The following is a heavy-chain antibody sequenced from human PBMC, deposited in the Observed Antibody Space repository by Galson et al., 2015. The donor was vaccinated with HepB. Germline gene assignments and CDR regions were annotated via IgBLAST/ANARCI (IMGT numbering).Heavy chain of an antibody. CDR3: ARDTSYTDSSLSY. Sequence: QSGAEVKKPGASVKVSCKASGYTFTSYGISWVRQAPGQGLEWMGWISGYNGNTKYAQKLQGRVTMTTDTSTSAAFLELKSLRSDDTAVYYCARDTSYTDSSLSYWGQGTLVTVSS. J-gene: IGHJ4*02. D-gene: IGHD3-16*02. CDR2: ISGYNGNT. V-gene: IGHV1-18*01. CDR1: GYTFTSYG.